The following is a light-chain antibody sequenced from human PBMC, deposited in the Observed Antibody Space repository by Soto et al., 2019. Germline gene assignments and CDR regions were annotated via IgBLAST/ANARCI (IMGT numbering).Light chain of an antibody. J-gene: IGLJ1*01. CDR1: SSNIGAGYD. CDR2: GNS. V-gene: IGLV1-40*01. Sequence: QSVLAQPPAGYGAPGQRVTISCTGSSSNIGAGYDVHWYQQLPGTAPKLLIYGNSNRPSGVPDRFSGSKSGTSASLAITGLQAEDEADYYCQSYDSSLSALFGTGTKVTVL. CDR3: QSYDSSLSAL.